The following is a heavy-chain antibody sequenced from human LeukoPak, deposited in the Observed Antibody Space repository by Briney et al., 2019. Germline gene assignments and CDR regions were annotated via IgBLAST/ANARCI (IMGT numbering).Heavy chain of an antibody. J-gene: IGHJ6*03. CDR3: ATDVSITIFGVVIGYYYYYMDV. CDR1: GDSISSGDYY. Sequence: PSETLSLTCTVSGDSISSGDYYWSWIRQPAGKGLEWIGRISSSGSTNYNPSLKSRVTISVDKSKNQFSLKLSSVTAADTAVYYCATDVSITIFGVVIGYYYYYMDVWGKGTTVTVSS. V-gene: IGHV4-61*02. D-gene: IGHD3-3*01. CDR2: ISSSGST.